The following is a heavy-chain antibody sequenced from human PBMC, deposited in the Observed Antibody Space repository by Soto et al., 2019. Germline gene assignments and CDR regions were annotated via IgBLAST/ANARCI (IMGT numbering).Heavy chain of an antibody. V-gene: IGHV4-4*02. Sequence: QVQLQESGPGLVKPSGTLSLTCAVSGGSISSSNWWSWVRQPPGKGLEWIGEIYHSGSTNYNPSLQSRVTISVDKSKNPFSLMLSSVTAADTGVYYCARGGSYGSGSFLVDWGQGTLVTVSS. CDR1: GGSISSSNW. CDR2: IYHSGST. D-gene: IGHD3-10*01. J-gene: IGHJ4*02. CDR3: ARGGSYGSGSFLVD.